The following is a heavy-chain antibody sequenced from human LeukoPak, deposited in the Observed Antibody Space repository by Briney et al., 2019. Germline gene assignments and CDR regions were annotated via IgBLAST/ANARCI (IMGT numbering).Heavy chain of an antibody. CDR3: ARSIRWLQFFDY. J-gene: IGHJ4*02. Sequence: SETLSLTCTVSGGSISSYYWSWIRQPPGKGLEWIGYIYYSGSINYNPSLKSRVTISVDTSKNQFSLKLSSVTAADTAVYYCARSIRWLQFFDYWGQGTLVTVSS. CDR1: GGSISSYY. CDR2: IYYSGSI. V-gene: IGHV4-59*01. D-gene: IGHD5-24*01.